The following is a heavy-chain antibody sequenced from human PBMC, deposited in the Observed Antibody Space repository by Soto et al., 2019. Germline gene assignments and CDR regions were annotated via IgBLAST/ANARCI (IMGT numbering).Heavy chain of an antibody. J-gene: IGHJ4*02. CDR1: GFTFSSYG. CDR3: ARDKRDLRFLEWSYYFDY. CDR2: IRGGGVNT. V-gene: IGHV3-23*01. D-gene: IGHD3-3*01. Sequence: GGSLRLSCAASGFTFSSYGMNWVRQAPGKGLEWVAAIRGGGVNTYYAHSVKGRFTISRDNSKNTLYLQMNSLRAEDTAVYYCARDKRDLRFLEWSYYFDYWGQGTLVTVSS.